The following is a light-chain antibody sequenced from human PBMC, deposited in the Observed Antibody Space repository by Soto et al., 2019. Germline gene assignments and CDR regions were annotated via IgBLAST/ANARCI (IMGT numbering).Light chain of an antibody. J-gene: IGKJ5*01. V-gene: IGKV1-33*01. CDR2: EAS. CDR3: QQFYDLPIT. CDR1: QDISDV. Sequence: DIQMTQSPSALSASVGDIVTITGQASQDISDVLNWYQQEPGKAPKVLIYEASKLQTGVPSRFSGRGSGKDFTFTISSLQPDDSGTYYCQQFYDLPITFGQGTRLEI.